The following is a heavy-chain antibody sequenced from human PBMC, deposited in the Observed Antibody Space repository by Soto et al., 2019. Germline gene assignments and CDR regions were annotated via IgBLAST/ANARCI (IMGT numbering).Heavy chain of an antibody. Sequence: SETLSLTCTVSGGSINSHYWSWIRQPPGKGLEWIGYISHSGTTSYNPSLKSRPTTSLNTSKNQFSLKLRSVTAADTAVYYCARGTRATQYYFYFNGMDVWGQGTTVTVSS. D-gene: IGHD3-10*01. V-gene: IGHV4-59*11. CDR1: GGSINSHY. J-gene: IGHJ6*02. CDR3: ARGTRATQYYFYFNGMDV. CDR2: ISHSGTT.